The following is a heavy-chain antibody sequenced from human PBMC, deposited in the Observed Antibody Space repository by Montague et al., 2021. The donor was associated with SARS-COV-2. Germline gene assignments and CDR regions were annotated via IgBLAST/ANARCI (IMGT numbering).Heavy chain of an antibody. CDR2: TFYRSQWHT. Sequence: CAISGDSVSSDTAAWHWIRQSPSRGLEWLGRTFYRSQWHTDSAASVRSRISFSGDISKNQFSLHLNSVTPEDTAIYYCARDGDYGGTWYSFLQNWGQGTLAIVSP. D-gene: IGHD4-17*01. CDR3: ARDGDYGGTWYSFLQN. CDR1: GDSVSSDTAA. V-gene: IGHV6-1*01. J-gene: IGHJ1*01.